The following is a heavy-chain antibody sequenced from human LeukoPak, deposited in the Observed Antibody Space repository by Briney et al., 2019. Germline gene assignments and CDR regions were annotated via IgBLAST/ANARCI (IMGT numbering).Heavy chain of an antibody. J-gene: IGHJ5*02. CDR3: ARNITSYSGSS. Sequence: GGSLRLSCAASGFIFSNYWMSWVRQAPGEGLEWVANIKQDGSEKSYVDSVKGRFTISRDNAKNSLYLQMNSLRAEDTAVYYCARNITSYSGSSWGQGTLVTVSS. CDR2: IKQDGSEK. V-gene: IGHV3-7*01. D-gene: IGHD1-26*01. CDR1: GFIFSNYW.